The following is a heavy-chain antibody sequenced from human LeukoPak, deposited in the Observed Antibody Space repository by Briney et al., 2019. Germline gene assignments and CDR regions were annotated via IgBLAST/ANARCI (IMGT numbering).Heavy chain of an antibody. J-gene: IGHJ3*02. V-gene: IGHV1-69*05. CDR3: ARSAHSSPDDAFDI. Sequence: WASVKVSCKASGGTFSSYAISWVRQAPGQGLEWMGGIIPIFGTANYAQKFQGRVTITTDESTSTAYMELSSLRSEDTAVYYCARSAHSSPDDAFDIWGQGTMVTVSS. CDR2: IIPIFGTA. D-gene: IGHD6-13*01. CDR1: GGTFSSYA.